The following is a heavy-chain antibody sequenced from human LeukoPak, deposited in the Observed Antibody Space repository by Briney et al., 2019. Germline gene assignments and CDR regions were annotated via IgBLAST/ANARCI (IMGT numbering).Heavy chain of an antibody. J-gene: IGHJ4*02. CDR2: INTNTGNP. D-gene: IGHD2-2*01. CDR1: GYTFTRYA. Sequence: ASVKVSCKASGYTFTRYAMNWVRQAPGQGLEWMGWINTNTGNPTYAQGFTGRFIFSLDTSVSMAYLQISSLKAEDTAVYYCARTPFPHCSSTGYYSDFWGRGTLVTVSS. CDR3: ARTPFPHCSSTGYYSDF. V-gene: IGHV7-4-1*04.